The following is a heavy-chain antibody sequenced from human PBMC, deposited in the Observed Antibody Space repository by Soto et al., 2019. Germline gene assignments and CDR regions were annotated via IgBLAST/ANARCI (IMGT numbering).Heavy chain of an antibody. CDR2: ISSSSNYI. CDR3: ARVYGSGIPWIPLGMDV. D-gene: IGHD3-10*01. Sequence: EVQLVESGGGLVKPGGSLRLSCAASGFIFNTYNMYWIRQAPGKGLEWVSSISSSSNYIYYADSVKGRFTISRDNAKNSLFLQMNNLRAEDTAVYYCARVYGSGIPWIPLGMDVWGQGTTVTVSS. V-gene: IGHV3-21*01. J-gene: IGHJ6*02. CDR1: GFIFNTYN.